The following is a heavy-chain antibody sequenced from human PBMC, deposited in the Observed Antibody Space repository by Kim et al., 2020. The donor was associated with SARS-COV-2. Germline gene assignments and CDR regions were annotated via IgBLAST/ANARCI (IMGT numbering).Heavy chain of an antibody. CDR2: IRDSGGST. D-gene: IGHD6-19*01. CDR1: GFTFINYA. J-gene: IGHJ1*01. Sequence: GGSLRLSCAASGFTFINYAMSWVRQAPGKGLEWVSGIRDSGGSTKYADSVKGRFSISRDNSKNTLYLQMDSLRAEDTAVYYCAKVTSGSSGWFEYFQHWGQGTLVTVSS. CDR3: AKVTSGSSGWFEYFQH. V-gene: IGHV3-23*01.